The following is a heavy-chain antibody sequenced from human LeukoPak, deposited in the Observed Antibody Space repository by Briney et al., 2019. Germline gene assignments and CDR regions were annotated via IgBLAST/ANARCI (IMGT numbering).Heavy chain of an antibody. J-gene: IGHJ5*02. D-gene: IGHD6-19*01. Sequence: SETLSLTCAVCGGSFSGYYWSWIRQPPGKGLEWIGEINHSGSTNYNPSLKSRVTISVDTSKNQFSLKLSSVTAADTAVYYCARPVSGCSGWCYNHWGQGTLVTVSS. CDR2: INHSGST. CDR1: GGSFSGYY. CDR3: ARPVSGCSGWCYNH. V-gene: IGHV4-34*01.